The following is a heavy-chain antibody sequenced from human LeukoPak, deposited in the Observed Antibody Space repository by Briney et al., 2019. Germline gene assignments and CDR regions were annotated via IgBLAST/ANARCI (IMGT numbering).Heavy chain of an antibody. Sequence: GESLKISGKGSGYSFTSYWIGWVRQMPGKGLEWMGIIYPGDSDTRYSPSFQGQVTISADKSISTAYLQWSSLKASDTAMYYCARYHCSGGSCYSRSYYYYGMDVWGQGTTVTVSS. CDR1: GYSFTSYW. D-gene: IGHD2-15*01. V-gene: IGHV5-51*01. CDR3: ARYHCSGGSCYSRSYYYYGMDV. J-gene: IGHJ6*02. CDR2: IYPGDSDT.